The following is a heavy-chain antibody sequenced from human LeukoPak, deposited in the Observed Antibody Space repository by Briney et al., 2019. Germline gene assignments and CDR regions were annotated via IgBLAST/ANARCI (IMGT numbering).Heavy chain of an antibody. Sequence: PGGSLRLSCAASGFTFSSYAMSWVRQAPGKGLEWVSAIRGSGGSTYYADSVKGRFTISRDKSKNSLYLQMNSLRAEDTAVYYCAKEVDYWLSRFDYWGQGTLVTVSS. D-gene: IGHD3-9*01. CDR3: AKEVDYWLSRFDY. V-gene: IGHV3-23*01. J-gene: IGHJ4*02. CDR1: GFTFSSYA. CDR2: IRGSGGST.